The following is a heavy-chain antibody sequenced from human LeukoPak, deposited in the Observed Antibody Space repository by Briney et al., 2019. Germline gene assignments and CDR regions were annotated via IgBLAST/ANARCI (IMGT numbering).Heavy chain of an antibody. Sequence: PGGSLRLSCAASGFTFSSYEMNWVRQAPGKGLEWVSYISSSGSTIYYADSVKGRFTISRDNAKNSLYLQMNSLRAEDTAVYYCARDGYDSSGYLCYFDYWGQGTLVTVSS. J-gene: IGHJ4*02. CDR3: ARDGYDSSGYLCYFDY. D-gene: IGHD3-22*01. CDR2: ISSSGSTI. CDR1: GFTFSSYE. V-gene: IGHV3-48*03.